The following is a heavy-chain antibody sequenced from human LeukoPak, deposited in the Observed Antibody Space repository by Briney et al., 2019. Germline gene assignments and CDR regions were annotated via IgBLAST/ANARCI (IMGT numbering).Heavy chain of an antibody. CDR1: GFTFSSYS. J-gene: IGHJ4*02. CDR2: VSGGGHNT. CDR3: AKDRSSWYYPFDS. V-gene: IGHV3-23*01. D-gene: IGHD3-3*01. Sequence: GGSLRLSCAASGFTFSSYSMNWVRQAPGKGLEWVSVVSGGGHNTYYADSAKGRFTMSRDNSKRTVYLQMNSLRAEDTAVYYCAKDRSSWYYPFDSWGQGTLVTVSS.